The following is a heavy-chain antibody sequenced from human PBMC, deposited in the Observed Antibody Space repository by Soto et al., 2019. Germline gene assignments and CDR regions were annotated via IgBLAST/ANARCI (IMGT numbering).Heavy chain of an antibody. CDR1: GGSISSYY. V-gene: IGHV4-59*01. J-gene: IGHJ4*02. Sequence: QVQLQESGPGLVKPSETLSLTCTVSGGSISSYYWSWIRLPPGKGLEWIGYIYYSGSINYNPSLKSRVTISVDTSKNQFSLKLSSVTAADTAVYYCARRWGGTFDYWGQGTLVTVSS. D-gene: IGHD2-21*01. CDR3: ARRWGGTFDY. CDR2: IYYSGSI.